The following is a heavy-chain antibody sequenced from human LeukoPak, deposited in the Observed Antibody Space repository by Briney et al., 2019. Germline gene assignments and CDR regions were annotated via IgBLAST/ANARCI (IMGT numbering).Heavy chain of an antibody. Sequence: SVKVSCKASGGTFSSYAISWARQAPGQGLEWMGGIIPIFGTANYAQKFQGRVTITADESTSTAYMELSSLRSEDTAVYYCARVSKKRIVVVPAPMAYYYYMDVWGKGTTVTVSS. CDR1: GGTFSSYA. CDR3: ARVSKKRIVVVPAPMAYYYYMDV. V-gene: IGHV1-69*01. D-gene: IGHD2-2*01. CDR2: IIPIFGTA. J-gene: IGHJ6*03.